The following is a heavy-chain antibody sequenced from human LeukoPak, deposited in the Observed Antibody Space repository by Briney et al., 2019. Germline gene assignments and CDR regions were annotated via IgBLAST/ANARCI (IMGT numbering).Heavy chain of an antibody. CDR1: GFSFSNFW. CDR2: MNSDGSAT. Sequence: GGSLRLSCAASGFSFSNFWMHWVRQAPGKGLVWVTRMNSDGSATYYADSVQGRFTISRDNAKNTLYLQMNSLRAEDTAMYFCAKGPNYFDSWGQGTLVTVSS. CDR3: AKGPNYFDS. V-gene: IGHV3-74*01. J-gene: IGHJ4*02.